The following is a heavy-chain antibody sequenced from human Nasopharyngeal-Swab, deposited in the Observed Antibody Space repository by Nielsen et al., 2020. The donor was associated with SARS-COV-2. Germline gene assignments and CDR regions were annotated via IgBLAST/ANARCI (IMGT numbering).Heavy chain of an antibody. D-gene: IGHD2-21*02. CDR2: IKQGGSEQ. CDR1: GFPFRNHY. Sequence: GESLKISCAASGFPFRNHYITWVRQPPGKGLEWVANIKQGGSEQFYVDSVKGRFTISRDDAKNSVYLQMNSLRAEDTAVYYCARESVVTGMDDATDIWGQGTMVTVSS. V-gene: IGHV3-7*04. J-gene: IGHJ3*02. CDR3: ARESVVTGMDDATDI.